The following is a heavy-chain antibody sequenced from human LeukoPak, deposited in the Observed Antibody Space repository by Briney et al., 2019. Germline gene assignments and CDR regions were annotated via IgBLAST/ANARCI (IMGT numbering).Heavy chain of an antibody. CDR2: LSYDGSDK. CDR3: ARAGQLSCSYFDP. Sequence: GGSLRLSCAASGFTFNIYAMHWVRQAPGKGLEWVAVLSYDGSDKYYADSVQGRFTISRDNPKNTLYLQMNSLRTEDTAVYYCARAGQLSCSYFDPWGQGTLVTVSS. CDR1: GFTFNIYA. D-gene: IGHD1-26*01. V-gene: IGHV3-30*04. J-gene: IGHJ5*02.